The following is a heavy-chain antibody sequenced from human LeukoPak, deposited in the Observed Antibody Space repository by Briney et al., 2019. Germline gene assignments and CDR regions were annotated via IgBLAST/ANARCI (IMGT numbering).Heavy chain of an antibody. D-gene: IGHD4-23*01. CDR3: AKDSLLRWISALDY. V-gene: IGHV1-2*02. CDR2: INPNSGGT. J-gene: IGHJ4*02. CDR1: GYTFTGYY. Sequence: GASVKVSGKASGYTFTGYYMHWVRQAPGQGLEWMGWINPNSGGTNYAQKFQGRVTMTRDTSISTAYMELSRLRSDDTAVYYCAKDSLLRWISALDYWGQGTLVTVSS.